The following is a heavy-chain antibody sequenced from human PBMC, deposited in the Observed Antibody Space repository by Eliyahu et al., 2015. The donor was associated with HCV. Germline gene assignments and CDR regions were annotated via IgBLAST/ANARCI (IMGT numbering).Heavy chain of an antibody. CDR1: GFTFGDYA. D-gene: IGHD2-15*01. CDR3: TRRGILRGWNDY. V-gene: IGHV3-49*03. J-gene: IGHJ4*02. Sequence: EVQLVESGGGLVQPGRSLRLSCTASGFTFGDYAMSWFRQAPGKGLEWVGFIRSKAYGGTTEYAASVKGRFTISRDDSKSIAYLQMNSLKTEDTAVYYCTRRGILRGWNDYWGQGTLVTVSS. CDR2: IRSKAYGGTT.